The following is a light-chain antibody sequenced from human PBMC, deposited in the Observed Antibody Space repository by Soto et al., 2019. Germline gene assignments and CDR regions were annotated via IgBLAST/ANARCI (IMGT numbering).Light chain of an antibody. CDR2: DAS. CDR1: QSISSW. V-gene: IGKV1-5*01. CDR3: QQYNSYPFP. Sequence: DIHMTQSPSTLSASVGDRVTITCRASQSISSWLAWYQQKPGKAPKLLIYDASSLESGVPSRFSGSGSGTEFTLTISSLQPDDFATYYCQQYNSYPFPFGPGTKVDI. J-gene: IGKJ3*01.